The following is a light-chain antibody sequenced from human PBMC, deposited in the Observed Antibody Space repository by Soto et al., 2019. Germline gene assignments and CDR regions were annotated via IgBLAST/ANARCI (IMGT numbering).Light chain of an antibody. CDR3: QQYNDWPPWT. CDR2: GAS. CDR1: QSVSNN. J-gene: IGKJ1*01. V-gene: IGKV3-15*01. Sequence: EIVLTQSPGSLSLSPGERATLSCRASQSVSNNYLAWYQQKPGQAPRLLIYGASARATGIPARFSGSGSGTDFTLSISSLQSEDFALYFCQQYNDWPPWTFGQGTKVDIK.